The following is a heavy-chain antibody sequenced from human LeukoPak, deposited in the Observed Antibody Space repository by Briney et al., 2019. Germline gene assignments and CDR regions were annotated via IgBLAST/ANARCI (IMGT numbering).Heavy chain of an antibody. CDR3: ARRVTEGVPVNEGNWFDP. J-gene: IGHJ5*02. CDR1: GDSISRSY. CDR2: IYKYNSP. Sequence: ETLSLTCSVSGDSISRSYWNWIRQSPGKALEWVASIYKYNSPIYNPSLETRVTISIDTSRNQFSLQLTSVPAADSAVYYCARRVTEGVPVNEGNWFDPWGQGTLVTVSS. V-gene: IGHV4-59*08. D-gene: IGHD2-2*01.